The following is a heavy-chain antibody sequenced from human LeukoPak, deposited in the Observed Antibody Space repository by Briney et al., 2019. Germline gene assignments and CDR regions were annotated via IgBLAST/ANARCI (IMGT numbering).Heavy chain of an antibody. D-gene: IGHD5-18*01. CDR3: TKDSVAMVTTSDY. CDR2: ISWNSGII. J-gene: IGHJ4*02. Sequence: GGSLRLSCAASGFTFHDYAMHWVRQAPGKGLEWVSGISWNSGIIGYADSVKGRFTTSRDNTKNSLYLQMNSLRPEDTALYYCTKDSVAMVTTSDYWGQGTLVTVSS. CDR1: GFTFHDYA. V-gene: IGHV3-9*01.